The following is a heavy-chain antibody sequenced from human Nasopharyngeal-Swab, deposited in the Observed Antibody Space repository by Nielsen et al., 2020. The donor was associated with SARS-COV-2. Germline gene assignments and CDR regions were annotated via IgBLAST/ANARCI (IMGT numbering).Heavy chain of an antibody. D-gene: IGHD3-10*01. CDR2: MNPNSGNT. CDR1: GYIFTSYD. V-gene: IGHV1-8*01. CDR3: ARAEKSCFDY. J-gene: IGHJ4*02. Sequence: ASVNVSCQASGYIFTSYDINWVRQATGQGLEWMGWMNPNSGNTGYAQKFQGRVTMTRNTSISTAYMELSSLRSDDTAVYYCARAEKSCFDYWGQGTLVTVSS.